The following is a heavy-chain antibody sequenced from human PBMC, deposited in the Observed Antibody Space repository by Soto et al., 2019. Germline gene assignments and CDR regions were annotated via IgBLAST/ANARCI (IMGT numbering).Heavy chain of an antibody. CDR1: GFTFSLYS. CDR2: ISGSTTTI. D-gene: IGHD7-27*01. CDR3: ARNRGTVGKLFVI. Sequence: EVQLVESGGGLVQPGGSLRLSCAASGFTFSLYSMNWVRQAPGKGLEWLSYISGSTTTIYTADSVKGRFTISRDNGKNSRHRQRESLRVEAPAVYYFARNRGTVGKLFVIGGRGTMTPVSS. V-gene: IGHV3-48*01. J-gene: IGHJ3*02.